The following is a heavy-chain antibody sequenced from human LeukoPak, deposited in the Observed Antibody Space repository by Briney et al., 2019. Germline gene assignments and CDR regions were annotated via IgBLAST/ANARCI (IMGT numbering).Heavy chain of an antibody. CDR1: GFTFDDYA. D-gene: IGHD6-13*01. V-gene: IGHV3-9*01. Sequence: GRSLRLSCAASGFTFDDYAMHWVRQAPGKGLEWVSGISWNSGSIGYADSVKGRFTISRDNAKNSLYLQMNSLRAEDTALYYCAKDMSAAARSYWYFDLWGRGTLVTVSS. CDR3: AKDMSAAARSYWYFDL. J-gene: IGHJ2*01. CDR2: ISWNSGSI.